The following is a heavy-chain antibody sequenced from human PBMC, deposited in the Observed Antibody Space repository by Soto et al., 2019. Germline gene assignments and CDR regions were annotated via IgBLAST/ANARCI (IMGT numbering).Heavy chain of an antibody. CDR2: ISGASDAA. CDR1: GFPFSTSA. Sequence: EVQLLESGGGLVQPGGSLRLSCAASGFPFSTSAMNWVRQAPGKGLEWVSIISGASDAAYYAESVKGRFTSSRDNSRKNQYLQMNGLRAEDTGGYYCGLFCGSCSDYNGINVWGQGTPV. J-gene: IGHJ6*01. D-gene: IGHD3-16*01. CDR3: GLFCGSCSDYNGINV. V-gene: IGHV3-23*01.